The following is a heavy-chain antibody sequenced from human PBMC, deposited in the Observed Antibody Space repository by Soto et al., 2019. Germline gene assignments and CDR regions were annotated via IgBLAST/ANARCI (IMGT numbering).Heavy chain of an antibody. D-gene: IGHD1-1*01. Sequence: QLQLLESGSGLVRPSQTLSLTCAVSGASLSSGGCSWSWIRLPPGKSLEWIGYIFYNGNTYYITSLKSRVTMSVDTSRNQFSLRLASVSAADTAMYYCACLNGYTRFFDHWGRGTLVTVSS. V-gene: IGHV4-30-2*01. CDR1: GASLSSGGCS. CDR3: ACLNGYTRFFDH. CDR2: IFYNGNT. J-gene: IGHJ2*01.